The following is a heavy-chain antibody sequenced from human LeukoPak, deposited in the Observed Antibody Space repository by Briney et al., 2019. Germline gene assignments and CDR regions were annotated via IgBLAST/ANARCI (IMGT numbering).Heavy chain of an antibody. CDR1: GFTFSRYG. Sequence: GGSLTLSCTASGFTFSRYGMHWVRQAPGKGLEWVGVIWYDGSKKYYAESVKGRFTISRDNSKNTLYLQMDRLRAEDTAVYYCARYNSGTIDYWAQRTLVTVSS. CDR3: ARYNSGTIDY. D-gene: IGHD1-1*01. J-gene: IGHJ4*02. CDR2: IWYDGSKK. V-gene: IGHV3-33*01.